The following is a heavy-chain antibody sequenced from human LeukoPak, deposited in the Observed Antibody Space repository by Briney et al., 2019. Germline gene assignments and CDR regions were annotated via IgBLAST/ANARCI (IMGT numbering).Heavy chain of an antibody. CDR3: ARRMTVSATNWFDP. V-gene: IGHV3-23*01. CDR1: GFTFSSYG. Sequence: GSLRLSCAASGFTFSSYGMSWVRQAPGKGLEWVSAISGSGDSTYYPDSVKGRFTISRDNSKNTLYLQMDNLRAEDTAIYYCARRMTVSATNWFDPWGQGTLVTVSS. J-gene: IGHJ5*02. CDR2: ISGSGDST. D-gene: IGHD5/OR15-5a*01.